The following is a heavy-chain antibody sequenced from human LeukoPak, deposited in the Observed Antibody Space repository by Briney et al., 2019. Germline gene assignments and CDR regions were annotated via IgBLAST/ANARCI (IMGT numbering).Heavy chain of an antibody. CDR3: ARGSGSYFDLI. J-gene: IGHJ4*02. CDR2: IYYSGST. CDR1: GGSISSSSYS. Sequence: SETLSLTCTVSGGSISSSSYSWGWIRQPPGKGLEWIGSIYYSGSTYYNPSLKSRVTISVDRSKNQFSLKLSSVTAADTAVYYCARGSGSYFDLIWGQGTLVTVSS. D-gene: IGHD1-26*01. V-gene: IGHV4-39*07.